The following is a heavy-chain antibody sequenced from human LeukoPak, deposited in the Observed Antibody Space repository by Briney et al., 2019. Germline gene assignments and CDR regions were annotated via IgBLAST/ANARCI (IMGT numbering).Heavy chain of an antibody. CDR2: ISAYNGNT. CDR1: GYTFTSYG. Sequence: ASVKVSCKASGYTFTSYGISWVRQAPGQGLEWMGWISAYNGNTNYAQKLQGRVTMTTDTSTSTAYMELRSLRSDDTAVYYCARASPGVLWFGELLDRWFDPWGQGTLVTVSS. D-gene: IGHD3-10*01. CDR3: ARASPGVLWFGELLDRWFDP. V-gene: IGHV1-18*01. J-gene: IGHJ5*02.